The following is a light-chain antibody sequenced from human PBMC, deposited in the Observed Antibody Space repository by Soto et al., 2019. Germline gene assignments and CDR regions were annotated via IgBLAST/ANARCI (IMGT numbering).Light chain of an antibody. Sequence: DIQLTQSPSFLSASVGDRVTIACRASQGISTYLAWYQQKPGKAPNLLIFRASTLQSGVPSRFSGSGSGTEFTLPVSSLQPEDFATYYCQQLNSNPPTFGKGTKLEIK. CDR2: RAS. J-gene: IGKJ2*01. CDR1: QGISTY. CDR3: QQLNSNPPT. V-gene: IGKV1-9*01.